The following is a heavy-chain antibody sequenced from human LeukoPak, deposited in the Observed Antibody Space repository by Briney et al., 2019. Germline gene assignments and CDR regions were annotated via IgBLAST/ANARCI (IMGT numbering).Heavy chain of an antibody. CDR1: GFTFSSYA. Sequence: PGGSLRLSCAASGFTFSSYAMSWVRQAPGKGLEWVSAISGSGGSTYYADSVKGRFTISRDNSKNTLYLQMNSLRAEDTAVYFCAREGYSSGWFRLWGQGTLVTVSS. CDR3: AREGYSSGWFRL. CDR2: ISGSGGST. J-gene: IGHJ4*02. D-gene: IGHD6-19*01. V-gene: IGHV3-23*01.